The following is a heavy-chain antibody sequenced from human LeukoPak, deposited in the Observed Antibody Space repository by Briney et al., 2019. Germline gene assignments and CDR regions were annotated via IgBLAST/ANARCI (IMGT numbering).Heavy chain of an antibody. V-gene: IGHV3-23*01. CDR2: ISSSGGST. J-gene: IGHJ4*02. D-gene: IGHD6-13*01. Sequence: GGSLRLSCAASGFTFSTYAMSWVRQAPGKGLEWVSAISSSGGSTYYADSVKGRFTISRDNSKNTLYLQMNSLRAEDPAVYYCAKYCGYSSSWYKLGFDYWGQGTLVTVSA. CDR3: AKYCGYSSSWYKLGFDY. CDR1: GFTFSTYA.